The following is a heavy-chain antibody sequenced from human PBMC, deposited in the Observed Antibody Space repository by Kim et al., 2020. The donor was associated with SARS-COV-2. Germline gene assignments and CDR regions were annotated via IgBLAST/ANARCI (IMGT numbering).Heavy chain of an antibody. Sequence: GGSLRLSCAASGFTFSSYSMNWVRQAPGKGLEWVSSISSSSSYIYYADSVKGRFTISRDNAKNSLYLQMNSLRAEDTAVYYCARGGSTEYGDFFSGDWFDPWGQGTLVTVSS. J-gene: IGHJ5*02. CDR2: ISSSSSYI. V-gene: IGHV3-21*01. CDR1: GFTFSSYS. CDR3: ARGGSTEYGDFFSGDWFDP. D-gene: IGHD4-17*01.